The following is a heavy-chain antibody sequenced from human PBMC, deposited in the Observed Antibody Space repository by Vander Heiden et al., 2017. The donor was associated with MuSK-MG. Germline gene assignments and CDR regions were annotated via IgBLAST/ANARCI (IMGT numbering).Heavy chain of an antibody. Sequence: VQLVQSGAEVKKPGESLKISCKCSGYSFTIYWNGWVRQMPGKGLEGMGIIYPGDSDTRSSPSVHCQVTISAGKSFSTVYLKWSSLHPPEHAMYYCARAVWCIGWWVWYFHYWVHGSMVTV. D-gene: IGHD6-19*01. J-gene: IGHJ4*01. V-gene: IGHV5-51*01. CDR1: GYSFTIYW. CDR2: IYPGDSDT. CDR3: ARAVWCIGWWVWYFHY.